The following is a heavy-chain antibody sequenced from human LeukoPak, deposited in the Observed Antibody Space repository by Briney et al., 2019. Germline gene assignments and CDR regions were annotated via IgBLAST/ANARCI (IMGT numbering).Heavy chain of an antibody. V-gene: IGHV4-34*01. D-gene: IGHD1-26*01. J-gene: IGHJ4*02. Sequence: SETLSLTCAVYGGSFSGYYWSWIRQPPGKGLEWIGEINHSGSTNYNPSLKSRVTISVDTSKNQFSLRLSSVTAADTAIYYCATTTIRLGYWGQGTLVTVSS. CDR2: INHSGST. CDR3: ATTTIRLGY. CDR1: GGSFSGYY.